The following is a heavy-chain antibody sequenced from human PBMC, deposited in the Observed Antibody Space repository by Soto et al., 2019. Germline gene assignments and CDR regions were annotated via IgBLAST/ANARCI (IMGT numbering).Heavy chain of an antibody. CDR3: ALTLGYSSSSSYYYYGMDV. CDR2: IIPIFGTA. Sequence: SVKVSCKASGGTFSSYAISWVRQAPGQGLEWMGGIIPIFGTANYAQKFQGRVTITADESTSTAYMELSSLRSEDTAVYYCALTLGYSSSSSYYYYGMDVWGQGTTVTVSS. J-gene: IGHJ6*02. V-gene: IGHV1-69*13. CDR1: GGTFSSYA. D-gene: IGHD6-6*01.